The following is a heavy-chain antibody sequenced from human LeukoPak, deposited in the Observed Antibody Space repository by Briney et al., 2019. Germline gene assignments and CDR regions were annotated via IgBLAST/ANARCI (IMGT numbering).Heavy chain of an antibody. Sequence: GASVKVSCKASGYTFTGYYMHWVRQAPGQGLEWMGWINPNSGGTNYAQKFQGWVTMTTDTSTSTAYMDLRSLRSDDTAVYYCARVVGDNNWFDPWGQGTLVTVSS. V-gene: IGHV1-2*04. D-gene: IGHD3-10*01. CDR1: GYTFTGYY. CDR3: ARVVGDNNWFDP. J-gene: IGHJ5*02. CDR2: INPNSGGT.